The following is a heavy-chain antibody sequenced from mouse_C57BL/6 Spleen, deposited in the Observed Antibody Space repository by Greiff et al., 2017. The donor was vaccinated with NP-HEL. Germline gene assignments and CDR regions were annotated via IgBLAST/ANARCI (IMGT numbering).Heavy chain of an antibody. CDR3: ASAGYSNYDYAMDY. D-gene: IGHD2-5*01. J-gene: IGHJ4*01. Sequence: VQLQQSGAELVKPGASVKLSCKASGYTFTSYWMHWVKQRPGRGLEWIGRIDPNSGGTKYNGKFRSKATLTLDKPSRTADMQFSSLTSEDSAVYYCASAGYSNYDYAMDYWGQGTSVTVSP. CDR2: IDPNSGGT. CDR1: GYTFTSYW. V-gene: IGHV1-72*01.